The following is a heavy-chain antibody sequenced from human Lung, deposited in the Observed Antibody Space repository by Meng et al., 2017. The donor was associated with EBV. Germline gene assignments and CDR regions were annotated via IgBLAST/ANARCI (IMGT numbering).Heavy chain of an antibody. D-gene: IGHD6-13*01. CDR1: GGSISSSDW. CDR3: ASLAAAGWFDP. CDR2: IYHSGNT. V-gene: IGHV4-4*02. J-gene: IGHJ5*02. Sequence: QVQLQASGPGLVKPSGTLSLTCAVSGGSISSSDWWSWVRQPPGKGLEWIGEIYHSGNTIYNPSLKSRVTISVDKSKNQFSLKVNSVTAADTAVYYCASLAAAGWFDPWGQGTLVTVSS.